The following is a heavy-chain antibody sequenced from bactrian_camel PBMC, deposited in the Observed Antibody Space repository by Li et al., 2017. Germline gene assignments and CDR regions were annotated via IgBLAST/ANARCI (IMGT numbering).Heavy chain of an antibody. Sequence: QVQLVESGGGSAQVGGSLRLSCSASADALMYMAWFRQTPGKQREGVAAIDHTGRSRSATYAPFVRGRFTITKDNAQNSLTLRLSSLEPEDTAIYYCAAGTERRGYTCAVSAGTAYFG. CDR3: AAGTERRGYTCAVSAGTAYFG. V-gene: IGHV3S53*01. CDR1: ADALMY. J-gene: IGHJ6*01. CDR2: IDHTGRSRSA. D-gene: IGHD6*01.